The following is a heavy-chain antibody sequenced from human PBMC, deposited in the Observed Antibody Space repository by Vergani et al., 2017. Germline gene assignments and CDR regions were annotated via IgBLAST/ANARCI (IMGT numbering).Heavy chain of an antibody. CDR3: ARQWGYDILTGYYTDY. CDR2: IYPGDSDT. D-gene: IGHD3-9*01. CDR1: GYSFTSYW. V-gene: IGHV5-51*01. J-gene: IGHJ4*02. Sequence: EVQLLESGAEVKKPGESLKISCKGSGYSFTSYWIGWVRQMPGKGLEWMGIIYPGDSDTRYSPSFQGQVTISADKSISTAYLQWSSLKASDTAMYYCARQWGYDILTGYYTDYWGQGTLVTVSS.